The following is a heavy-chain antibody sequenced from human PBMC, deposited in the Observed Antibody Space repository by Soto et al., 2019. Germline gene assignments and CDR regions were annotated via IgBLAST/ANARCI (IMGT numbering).Heavy chain of an antibody. CDR3: AIAGGRTLIPHRGWFDP. Sequence: QVQLVQSGAEVKTPGASVKVSCKASGYTFTSYGITWVRQAPGQGFEWMGWISTYSNRTHHAQNCQGRVTLTTDTPTTTTYMYLRSLRSDDTAVYYCAIAGGRTLIPHRGWFDPWGQGTLVTVSS. V-gene: IGHV1-18*04. CDR2: ISTYSNRT. D-gene: IGHD3-10*01. CDR1: GYTFTSYG. J-gene: IGHJ5*02.